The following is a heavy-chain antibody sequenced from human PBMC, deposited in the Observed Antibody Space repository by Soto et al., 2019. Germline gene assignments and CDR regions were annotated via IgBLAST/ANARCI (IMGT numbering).Heavy chain of an antibody. J-gene: IGHJ4*02. D-gene: IGHD5-18*01. V-gene: IGHV1-2*02. CDR1: GYTFTGYY. CDR2: INPNSGGT. Sequence: ASVKVSCKASGYTFTGYYMHWVRQAPGQGLEWMGWINPNSGGTNYAQKFQGRVTMTRDTSISTAYMELRRLRSDDTAVYYCARVFNVDKAMVLGVYWGPGTLVTASS. CDR3: ARVFNVDKAMVLGVY.